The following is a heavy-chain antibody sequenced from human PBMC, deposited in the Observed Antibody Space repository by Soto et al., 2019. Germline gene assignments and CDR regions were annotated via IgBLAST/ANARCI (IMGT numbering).Heavy chain of an antibody. V-gene: IGHV4-59*01. CDR1: GGSISPYY. J-gene: IGHJ4*02. CDR2: VYYTGTT. CDR3: ARASARNTIFGVVIPDFDY. D-gene: IGHD3-3*01. Sequence: SETLSLTGSVSGGSISPYYWGWIRQPPGKGPEWIGYVYYTGTTRYNPSLESRVTITLDTSKKQFSLKLTSVTAPDAAVYYCARASARNTIFGVVIPDFDYWGRGTLVTVSS.